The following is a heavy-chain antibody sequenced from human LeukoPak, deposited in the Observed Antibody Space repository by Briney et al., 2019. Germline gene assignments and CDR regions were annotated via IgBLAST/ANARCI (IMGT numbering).Heavy chain of an antibody. CDR2: IYHSGST. CDR3: ARGYSSSWYLNWFDP. V-gene: IGHV4-38-2*02. Sequence: PSQALFLTCTVSGYSISSGYYWGWLRQPPWKGLEWIGSIYHSGSTYYNPSIKSQVTISVDTSKTQLSLKLTSVTAAETAVYYCARGYSSSWYLNWFDPWGQRTLVTASS. J-gene: IGHJ5*02. D-gene: IGHD6-13*01. CDR1: GYSISSGYY.